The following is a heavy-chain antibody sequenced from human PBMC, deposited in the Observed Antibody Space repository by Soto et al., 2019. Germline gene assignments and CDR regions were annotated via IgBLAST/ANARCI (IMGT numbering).Heavy chain of an antibody. CDR3: ARDDEDGSYCDLGY. CDR1: GFTFSDYI. Sequence: QVQLVESGGGVVQPGMSLRLSCAASGFTFSDYIMHWVRQAPGEGLEWLAMVLHDGNDKYYADSVKGRFTISRDNSKNALYLQMDSLRTEDTAMYYCARDDEDGSYCDLGYWGQGTLVTVSS. V-gene: IGHV3-30-3*01. D-gene: IGHD3-10*01. J-gene: IGHJ4*02. CDR2: VLHDGNDK.